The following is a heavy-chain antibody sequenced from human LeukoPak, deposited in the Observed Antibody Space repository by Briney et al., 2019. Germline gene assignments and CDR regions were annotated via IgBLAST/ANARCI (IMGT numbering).Heavy chain of an antibody. V-gene: IGHV4-34*01. CDR3: ARGALKWGLLPIRARKSYYFDY. CDR1: SGSFSGYY. J-gene: IGHJ4*02. CDR2: INQSGST. D-gene: IGHD1-26*01. Sequence: PSETLSLTCAVYSGSFSGYYWSWIRQPPGKGLEWIGEINQSGSTNYNPSLKSRVTISVDTSKNHFSLKLSSVTAADTAVYYCARGALKWGLLPIRARKSYYFDYWGQGTLVTVSS.